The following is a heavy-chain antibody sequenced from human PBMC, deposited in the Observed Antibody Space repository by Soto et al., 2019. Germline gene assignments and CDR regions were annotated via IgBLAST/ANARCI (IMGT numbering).Heavy chain of an antibody. Sequence: LGESLKISCNDSRYKFTNYWIAWVLHMPGKGLEWMGIIYPSDSDTRYSPSFQGQVTISADKSITTAYLQWSSLKASDTAMYYCARFPARSYVDSSGYFDYWGQGTLVTVSS. CDR2: IYPSDSDT. CDR1: RYKFTNYW. CDR3: ARFPARSYVDSSGYFDY. D-gene: IGHD3-22*01. J-gene: IGHJ4*02. V-gene: IGHV5-51*01.